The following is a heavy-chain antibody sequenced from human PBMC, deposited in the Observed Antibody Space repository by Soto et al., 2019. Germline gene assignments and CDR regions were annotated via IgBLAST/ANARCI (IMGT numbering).Heavy chain of an antibody. CDR1: GYTLRNYY. J-gene: IGHJ4*02. CDR3: TSGPNFDF. V-gene: IGHV1-2*06. Sequence: QVHLVQSGAEVKKPGASVRVSCKASGYTLRNYYMHWVRQAPGQGLEWMGRINPDSNDSKIAQRFQGSVTMTCDTSINTAYMELTRLRHDDTALYYCTSGPNFDFWGQGTLVTVS. CDR2: INPDSNDS.